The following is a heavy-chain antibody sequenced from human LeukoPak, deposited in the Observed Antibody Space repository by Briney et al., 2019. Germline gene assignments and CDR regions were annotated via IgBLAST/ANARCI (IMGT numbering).Heavy chain of an antibody. CDR1: GYRFTSYW. V-gene: IGHV5-10-1*01. J-gene: IGHJ4*02. CDR2: IDPSDSYT. Sequence: GGALKISFKGSGYRFTSYWISWVRQMPGKGMGWRGRIDPSDSYTNYSPSFQGHVTISADKSISTAYLQWSSLKASDTAMYYCATRGEGATVTIVDYWGQGTLVTVSS. CDR3: ATRGEGATVTIVDY. D-gene: IGHD4-17*01.